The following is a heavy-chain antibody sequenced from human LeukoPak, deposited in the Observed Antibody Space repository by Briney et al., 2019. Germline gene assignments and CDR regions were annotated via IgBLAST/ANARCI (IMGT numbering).Heavy chain of an antibody. J-gene: IGHJ4*02. D-gene: IGHD3-9*01. CDR2: IYYSGST. Sequence: PSETLSLTCTVSGGSISSSSYYWGWIRQPPGKGLEWIGSIYYSGSTYYNPSLKSRVTISVDTSKNQFSLKLSSVTAADTAVYYCARHQVSLYDILTRYDYWGQGTLVTVSS. V-gene: IGHV4-39*01. CDR1: GGSISSSSYY. CDR3: ARHQVSLYDILTRYDY.